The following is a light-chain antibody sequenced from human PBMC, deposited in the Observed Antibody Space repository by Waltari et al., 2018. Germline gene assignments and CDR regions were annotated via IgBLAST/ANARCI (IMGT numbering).Light chain of an antibody. Sequence: EVVLTQSPGTLSLSPGERATLSCRASQSVSSSYLAWYQQKLGQAPRLLMYGASSRSTGIPDRFSGSGSVTDFTLTISRLEPEDFAVYYCQQYGSSSWTFGQGTKVEIK. CDR3: QQYGSSSWT. CDR2: GAS. V-gene: IGKV3-20*01. J-gene: IGKJ1*01. CDR1: QSVSSSY.